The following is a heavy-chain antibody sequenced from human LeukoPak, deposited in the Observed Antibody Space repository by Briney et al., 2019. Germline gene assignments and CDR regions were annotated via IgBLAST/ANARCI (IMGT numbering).Heavy chain of an antibody. D-gene: IGHD3-3*01. CDR2: ISGSGGST. V-gene: IGHV3-23*01. CDR1: GFTFSSYA. J-gene: IGHJ4*02. CDR3: AKDSDYDFWSGYWAY. Sequence: PGGSLRLSCAASGFTFSSYAMSWVRQAPGKGLEWVSAISGSGGSTYYADSVKGRFTISRDNSKNTLYLQMNSLRAEDTAVYYCAKDSDYDFWSGYWAYWGQGTLVTVSS.